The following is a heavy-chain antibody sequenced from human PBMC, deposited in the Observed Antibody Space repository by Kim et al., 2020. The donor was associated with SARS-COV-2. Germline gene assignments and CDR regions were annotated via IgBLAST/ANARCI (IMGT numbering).Heavy chain of an antibody. CDR1: GGTFSSYA. J-gene: IGHJ3*02. Sequence: SVKVSCKASGGTFSSYAISWVRQAPGQGLEWMGGIIPIFGTANYAQKFQGRVTITADESTSTAYMELSSLRSEDTAVYYCASGITMVRGVAFDIWGQGTMVTVSS. CDR2: IIPIFGTA. CDR3: ASGITMVRGVAFDI. D-gene: IGHD3-10*01. V-gene: IGHV1-69*13.